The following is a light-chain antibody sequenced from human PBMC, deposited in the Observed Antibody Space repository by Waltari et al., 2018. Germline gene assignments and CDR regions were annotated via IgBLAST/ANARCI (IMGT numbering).Light chain of an antibody. CDR1: QSVSYNSDNKNF. CDR2: WAS. J-gene: IGKJ3*01. V-gene: IGKV4-1*01. CDR3: QQFYNPLFI. Sequence: DIVMTQSPDSLAVSLGERATINCKSSQSVSYNSDNKNFLAWYQQKPGQPPKLLIYWASTRASGVPDRCSGSGSGTEFTLTISSVQAEDVAIYYCQQFYNPLFIFGPWTKVDIK.